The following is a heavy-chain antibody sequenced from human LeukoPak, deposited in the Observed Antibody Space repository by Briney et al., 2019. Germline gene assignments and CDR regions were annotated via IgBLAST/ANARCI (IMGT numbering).Heavy chain of an antibody. V-gene: IGHV3-23*01. D-gene: IGHD2/OR15-2a*01. CDR1: GFTFSGFA. CDR2: ISGSGDNT. Sequence: GGSLRLSCAASGFTFSGFAMSWVRRTPGKGLEWVSGISGSGDNTLYAASVKGRFTISRDSSKNTLYLEMNSLRAEDTAIYYCAKMKGHPLQKYYMDVWGQGTTVTVSS. J-gene: IGHJ6*01. CDR3: AKMKGHPLQKYYMDV.